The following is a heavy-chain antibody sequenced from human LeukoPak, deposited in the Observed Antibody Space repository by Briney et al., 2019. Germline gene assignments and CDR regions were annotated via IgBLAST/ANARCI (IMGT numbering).Heavy chain of an antibody. CDR1: GYTFTAHY. J-gene: IGHJ6*03. CDR2: INHNSGGT. Sequence: GASVKVSCKASGYTFTAHYLHWVRQAPGQGLEWMAWINHNSGGTNYAQKFQGRVTMTRDTSISTAYMELSRLRSDDTAVYYCARGMYDFWSGYDTPGYYYYMDVWGKGTTVTVSS. V-gene: IGHV1-2*02. CDR3: ARGMYDFWSGYDTPGYYYYMDV. D-gene: IGHD3-3*01.